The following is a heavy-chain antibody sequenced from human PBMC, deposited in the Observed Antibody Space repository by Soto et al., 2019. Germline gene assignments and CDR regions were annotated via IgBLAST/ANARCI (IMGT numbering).Heavy chain of an antibody. V-gene: IGHV5-51*01. CDR3: ASRAEYYDFWSGYYGA. Sequence: GESLKISCKRFGNSFTSPWIGWVRQMPGKGLEWMGIIYPGDSDTRYSPSFQGQVTISADKSTSTAYLQWSSLKASDTAMYYCASRAEYYDFWSGYYGAWGQGTLVTVSS. CDR1: GNSFTSPW. J-gene: IGHJ5*02. CDR2: IYPGDSDT. D-gene: IGHD3-3*01.